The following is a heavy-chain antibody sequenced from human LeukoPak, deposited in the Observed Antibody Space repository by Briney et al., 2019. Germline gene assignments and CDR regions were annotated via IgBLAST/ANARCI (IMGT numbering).Heavy chain of an antibody. CDR2: INPSGGST. CDR3: ARVGPIVVVNGYAFDI. V-gene: IGHV1-46*01. J-gene: IGHJ3*02. Sequence: ASVKVSCKASGYTFTSYYVHWVRQAPGQGLEWMGIINPSGGSTSYAQKFQGRVTMTRDTSTSTVYMELSSLRSEDTAVYYCARVGPIVVVNGYAFDIWGQGTMVTVSS. D-gene: IGHD3-22*01. CDR1: GYTFTSYY.